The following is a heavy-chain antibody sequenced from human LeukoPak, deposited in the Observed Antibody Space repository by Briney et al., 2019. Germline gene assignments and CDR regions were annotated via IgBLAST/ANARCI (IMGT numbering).Heavy chain of an antibody. CDR1: GGTFSSYA. Sequence: SVKVSCKASGGTFSSYAISWVRQAPGQGLEGMGRIIPILGIANYAQKFQGRVTITADKSTSTAYMELSSLRSEDTAVYYWAMIAAAGTGVDYWGQGTLVTVSS. D-gene: IGHD6-13*01. CDR2: IIPILGIA. CDR3: AMIAAAGTGVDY. V-gene: IGHV1-69*04. J-gene: IGHJ4*02.